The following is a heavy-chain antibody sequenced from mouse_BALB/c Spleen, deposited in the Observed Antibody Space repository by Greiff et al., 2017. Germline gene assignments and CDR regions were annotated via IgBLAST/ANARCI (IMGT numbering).Heavy chain of an antibody. CDR1: GFAFSSYD. CDR2: ISSGGGST. Sequence: DVQLVESGGGLVKPGGSLKLSCAASGFAFSSYDMSWVRQTPEKRLEWVAYISSGGGSTYYPDTVKGRFTISRDNAKNTLYLQMSSLKSEDTAMYYCAREYGNYWGQGTTLTVSS. V-gene: IGHV5-12-1*01. J-gene: IGHJ2*01. CDR3: AREYGNY. D-gene: IGHD2-10*02.